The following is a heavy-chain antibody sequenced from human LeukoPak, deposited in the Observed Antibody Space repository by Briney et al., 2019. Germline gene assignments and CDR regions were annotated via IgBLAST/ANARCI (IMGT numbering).Heavy chain of an antibody. J-gene: IGHJ4*02. D-gene: IGHD2-15*01. V-gene: IGHV4-31*03. CDR3: ARDLGGGSFDF. Sequence: SETLSLTCTVSGGSISNGVYYWSWIRQHPGKGLEWIGYIYYSGSTYYSPSLKSRLTMSVDTSKNQFSLKLSSVTAADTAVYYRARDLGGGSFDFWGQGALVTVSS. CDR1: GGSISNGVYY. CDR2: IYYSGST.